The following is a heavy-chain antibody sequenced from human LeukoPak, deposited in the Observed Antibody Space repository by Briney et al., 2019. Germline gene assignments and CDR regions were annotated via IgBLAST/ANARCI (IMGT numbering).Heavy chain of an antibody. D-gene: IGHD1-26*01. V-gene: IGHV3-23*01. CDR1: GFTFSNYA. J-gene: IGHJ3*02. Sequence: GGSLRLSCAASGFTFSNYAMSWVRQAPGKGLEWVSAITGSDGNTYYADPVKGRFTISRDKSKNTLYLQMNSLRAEDTAVYYCARDHGFSGGSYFDTFDIWGRGTMVTVSS. CDR3: ARDHGFSGGSYFDTFDI. CDR2: ITGSDGNT.